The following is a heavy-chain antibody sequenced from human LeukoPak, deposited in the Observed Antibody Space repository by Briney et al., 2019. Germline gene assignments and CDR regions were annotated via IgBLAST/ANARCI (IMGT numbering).Heavy chain of an antibody. CDR3: ARVGSGSFDY. Sequence: SETLSLTCAVHGGSFSGYYWSWIRQPPGKGLEWMGEINHSGSTNYNPSLKSRVTISVDTSKNPFSLKLSSVNAADTAVYYCARVGSGSFDYWGQGTLVAVSS. J-gene: IGHJ4*02. D-gene: IGHD1-26*01. V-gene: IGHV4-34*01. CDR1: GGSFSGYY. CDR2: INHSGST.